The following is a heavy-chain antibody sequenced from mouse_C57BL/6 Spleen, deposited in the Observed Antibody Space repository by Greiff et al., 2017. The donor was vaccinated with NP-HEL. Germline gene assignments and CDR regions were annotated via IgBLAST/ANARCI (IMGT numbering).Heavy chain of an antibody. CDR3: ARPPYGYAWFAY. CDR2: INPNNGGT. D-gene: IGHD2-2*01. Sequence: EVQLQQSGPELVKPGASVKMSCKASGYTFTDYNMHWVKQSHGKSLEWIGYINPNNGGTSYNQKFKGKATLTVNKSSSTAYMELRSLTSEDSAVYYCARPPYGYAWFAYWSQGTLVTVSA. J-gene: IGHJ3*01. V-gene: IGHV1-22*01. CDR1: GYTFTDYN.